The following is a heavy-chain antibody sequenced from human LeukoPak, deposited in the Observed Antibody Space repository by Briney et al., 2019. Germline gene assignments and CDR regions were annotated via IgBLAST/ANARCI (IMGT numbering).Heavy chain of an antibody. D-gene: IGHD1-20*01. CDR3: ARGYNWNYFDY. J-gene: IGHJ4*02. CDR1: GFIVSNNY. CDR2: LYNAGST. Sequence: GGSLRLSCVASGFIVSNNYMSWVRQAPGKGLEWVSVLYNAGSTYYADSVKGRFTISRDNSKNTLYLQMNSLRAEDTAVYYCARGYNWNYFDYWGQGTLVTVSS. V-gene: IGHV3-53*01.